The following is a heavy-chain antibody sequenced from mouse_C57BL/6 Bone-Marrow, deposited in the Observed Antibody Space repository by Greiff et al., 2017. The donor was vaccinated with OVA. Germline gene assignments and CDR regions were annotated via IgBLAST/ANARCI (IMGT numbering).Heavy chain of an antibody. J-gene: IGHJ1*03. D-gene: IGHD1-1*01. Sequence: QVQLQQSGAELVRPGTSVKVSCKASGYAFTNYLIEWVKQRPGQGLEWIGVINPGSGGTNYNEKFKGKATLTADKSSSTAYMQLSSLTSEDSAVYVCARDYYGSSWYFDVWGTGTTVTVSS. CDR1: GYAFTNYL. CDR2: INPGSGGT. CDR3: ARDYYGSSWYFDV. V-gene: IGHV1-54*01.